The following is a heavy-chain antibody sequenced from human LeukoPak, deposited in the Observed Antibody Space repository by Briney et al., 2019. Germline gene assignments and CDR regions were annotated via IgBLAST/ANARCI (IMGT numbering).Heavy chain of an antibody. CDR2: MNPNGGNT. J-gene: IGHJ4*02. Sequence: GASVKVSCKASGYTFTSYDINWVRQATGQGLEWMGWMNPNGGNTGYAQKFQGRVTMTTDTSTSTAYMELRSLRSDDTAVYYCARDSGTVTSLDYWGQGTLVTVSS. V-gene: IGHV1-8*01. D-gene: IGHD1/OR15-1a*01. CDR3: ARDSGTVTSLDY. CDR1: GYTFTSYD.